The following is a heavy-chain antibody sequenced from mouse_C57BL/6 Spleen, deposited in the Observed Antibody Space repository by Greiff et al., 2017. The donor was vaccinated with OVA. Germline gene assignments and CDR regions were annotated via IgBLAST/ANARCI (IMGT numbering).Heavy chain of an antibody. CDR2: IDPEDGET. CDR1: GFNIKDYY. D-gene: IGHD1-1*01. J-gene: IGHJ3*01. CDR3: ARSPADYYGSSSPWFAY. Sequence: EVKLVESGAELVKPGASVKLSCTASGFNIKDYYMHWVKQRTEQGLEWIGRIDPEDGETKYAPKFQGKATITADTSSNTAYLQLSSLTSEDTAVYYCARSPADYYGSSSPWFAYWGQGTLVTVSA. V-gene: IGHV14-2*01.